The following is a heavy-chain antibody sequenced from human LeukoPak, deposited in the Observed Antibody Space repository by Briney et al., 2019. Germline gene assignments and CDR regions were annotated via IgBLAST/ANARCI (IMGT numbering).Heavy chain of an antibody. CDR1: GFTFSSYW. Sequence: PGGSLRLSCAASGFTFSSYWMSWVRQAPGKGLEGVANIKQEGSEKYYVDSVKGRFTISRDNAKNSLYLQMNSLRAEDTAVYYCARDLHEGATMYSSYYYMDVWGKGTTVTISS. J-gene: IGHJ6*03. CDR3: ARDLHEGATMYSSYYYMDV. V-gene: IGHV3-7*01. D-gene: IGHD1-26*01. CDR2: IKQEGSEK.